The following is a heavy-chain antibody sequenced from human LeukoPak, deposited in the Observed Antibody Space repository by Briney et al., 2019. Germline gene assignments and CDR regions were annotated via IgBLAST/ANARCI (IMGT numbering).Heavy chain of an antibody. CDR1: GFTFSSYG. J-gene: IGHJ4*02. D-gene: IGHD4-17*01. Sequence: GGSLRLSCAASGFTFSSYGMHWVRQAPGKGLEWVAVIWYDGSNKYYADSVKGRFTISRDNSKNTLYLQMNSLRAEDTALYYCAKTYADATFDYWGQGNLVTVSS. CDR3: AKTYADATFDY. CDR2: IWYDGSNK. V-gene: IGHV3-33*06.